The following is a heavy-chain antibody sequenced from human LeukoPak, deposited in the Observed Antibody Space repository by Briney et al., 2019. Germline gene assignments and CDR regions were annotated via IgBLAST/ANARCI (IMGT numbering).Heavy chain of an antibody. D-gene: IGHD6-6*01. CDR1: GGSISSYY. CDR3: ARVXQLPYYYYGMDV. J-gene: IGHJ6*02. Sequence: SETLTLTCTVSGGSISSYYWSWIRQPPGKGLEWIGYIYYSGSTNYNPSLKSRVTISVDTSKNQFSLKLSSVTAADTAVYYCARVXQLPYYYYGMDVWGQGTTVTVSS. CDR2: IYYSGST. V-gene: IGHV4-59*01.